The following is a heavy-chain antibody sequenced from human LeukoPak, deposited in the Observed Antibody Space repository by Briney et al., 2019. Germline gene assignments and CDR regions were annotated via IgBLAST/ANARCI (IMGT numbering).Heavy chain of an antibody. J-gene: IGHJ4*02. CDR2: ISGSRGTT. CDR3: AKPLSGWHLFDY. D-gene: IGHD6-19*01. V-gene: IGHV3-23*01. Sequence: PGGSLRLSCAASGFTFSSYWMHWVRQAPGKGLEWVSSISGSRGTTYYADSVKGRFTISRDNSENTLYLQMNSLRAEDTTIYFCAKPLSGWHLFDYWGQGTLVTVSS. CDR1: GFTFSSYW.